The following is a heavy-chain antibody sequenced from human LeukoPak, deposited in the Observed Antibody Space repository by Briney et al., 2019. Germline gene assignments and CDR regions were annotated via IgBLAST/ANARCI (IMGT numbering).Heavy chain of an antibody. CDR1: GFTFSSYS. D-gene: IGHD1-1*01. J-gene: IGHJ4*02. CDR3: TRYNVGFES. CDR2: IRSSSSNK. V-gene: IGHV3-21*01. Sequence: GGSLRLSCAASGFTFSSYSMNWVRQAPGKGLEWVSSIRSSSSNKYYADSVKGRFTISRDDSKNTVYLQMNSLKAEDTAVYYCTRYNVGFESWGQGTLVTVSS.